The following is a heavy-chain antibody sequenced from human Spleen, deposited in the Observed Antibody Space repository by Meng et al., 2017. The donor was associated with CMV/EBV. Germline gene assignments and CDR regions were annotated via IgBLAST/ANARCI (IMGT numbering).Heavy chain of an antibody. D-gene: IGHD2-15*01. CDR3: ARGRRGGLMH. Sequence: LTCAVYGGSFSGYYWSWIRQPPGKGLEWIGEINHSGSTNYNPSLKSRVTISVDTSKNQFSLKLSSVTAADTAVYYCARGRRGGLMHWGQGTLVTVSS. J-gene: IGHJ1*01. CDR2: INHSGST. V-gene: IGHV4-34*01. CDR1: GGSFSGYY.